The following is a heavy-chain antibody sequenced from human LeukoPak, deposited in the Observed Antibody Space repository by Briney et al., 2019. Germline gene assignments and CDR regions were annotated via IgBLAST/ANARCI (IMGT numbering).Heavy chain of an antibody. V-gene: IGHV3-30-3*01. D-gene: IGHD1-26*01. CDR2: ISYDGSNK. Sequence: GRSLRLSCAASGFTFSSYAMHWVRQAPGKGLEWVAVISYDGSNKYYADSVKGRFTISRDNSKNTLYLQMNSLRAEDTAVYYCARDVGGIVGATPWGVGDYWGQGTLVTASS. CDR3: ARDVGGIVGATPWGVGDY. J-gene: IGHJ4*02. CDR1: GFTFSSYA.